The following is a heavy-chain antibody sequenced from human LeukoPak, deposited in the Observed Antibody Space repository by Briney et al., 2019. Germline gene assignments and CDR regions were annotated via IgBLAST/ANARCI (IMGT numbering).Heavy chain of an antibody. CDR3: ARRSAAKDAFDI. J-gene: IGHJ3*02. V-gene: IGHV3-74*01. CDR1: GFTFSSYW. CDR2: INSDGGST. D-gene: IGHD6-25*01. Sequence: GGSLRLSCAASGFTFSSYWMHWVRQAPGKGLVWVSRINSDGGSTSYTDSVKGRFTISRDNAKNTLYLQMNSLRAEDTAVYYCARRSAAKDAFDIWGQGTKVTASS.